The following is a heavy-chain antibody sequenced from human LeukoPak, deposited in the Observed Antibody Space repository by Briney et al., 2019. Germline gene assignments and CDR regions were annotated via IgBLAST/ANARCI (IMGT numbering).Heavy chain of an antibody. CDR1: GYSFTSYW. D-gene: IGHD2-2*02. V-gene: IGHV5-51*01. CDR3: AIRDKGNCSSSTCYSWFDP. Sequence: GESLKISCKGSGYSFTSYWIGWVRQMPGKGLEWMGIIYPGDSDTRYSPSFQGQVTMSADKSINTAYLEWSSLKASDTAMYYCAIRDKGNCSSSTCYSWFDPWGQGTLVSVSS. CDR2: IYPGDSDT. J-gene: IGHJ5*02.